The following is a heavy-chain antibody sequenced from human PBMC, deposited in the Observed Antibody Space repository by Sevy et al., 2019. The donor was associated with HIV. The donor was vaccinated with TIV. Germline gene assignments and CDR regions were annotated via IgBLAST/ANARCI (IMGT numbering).Heavy chain of an antibody. Sequence: GGSLRLSCAASGFTFSSYWMHWVRQAPGKGLVWVSRINSDGSSTSYAYSVKGRFTISRDNAKNTLYLQMNSLRAEDTAVYYCARALYELDAFDIWGQGTMVTVSS. J-gene: IGHJ3*02. CDR1: GFTFSSYW. V-gene: IGHV3-74*01. CDR2: INSDGSST. CDR3: ARALYELDAFDI. D-gene: IGHD3-22*01.